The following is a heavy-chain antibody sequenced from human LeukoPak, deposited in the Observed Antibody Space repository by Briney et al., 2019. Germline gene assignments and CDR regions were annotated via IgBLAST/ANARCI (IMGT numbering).Heavy chain of an antibody. CDR1: GGSFSGYY. J-gene: IGHJ4*02. V-gene: IGHV4-34*01. Sequence: PSETLSLTCAVYGGSFSGYYWSWIRQPPGKGLEWIGEINHSGSTNYNPSLKSRVTISVDTSKNQFSLKLSSVTAADTAVYYCAREEKIAEAGMCYFDYWGQGTLVTVSS. D-gene: IGHD6-13*01. CDR3: AREEKIAEAGMCYFDY. CDR2: INHSGST.